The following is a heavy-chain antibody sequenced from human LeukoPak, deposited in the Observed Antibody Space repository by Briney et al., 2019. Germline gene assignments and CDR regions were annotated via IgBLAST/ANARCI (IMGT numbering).Heavy chain of an antibody. J-gene: IGHJ4*02. CDR3: ARDDRDGYNYFAY. V-gene: IGHV3-7*04. CDR2: IKEDGSEK. D-gene: IGHD5-24*01. Sequence: TGGSLGLSCAASGFTFSSYWRNWIRQAPGKGLEWVANIKEDGSEKYYVDSVKGRFTISRDNAKNSLYLQMNSLRAEDSAVYYCARDDRDGYNYFAYWGQGTLVTVSS. CDR1: GFTFSSYW.